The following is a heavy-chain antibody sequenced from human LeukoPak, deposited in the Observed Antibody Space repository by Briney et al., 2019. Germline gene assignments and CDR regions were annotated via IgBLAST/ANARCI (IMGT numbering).Heavy chain of an antibody. Sequence: GGSLRLPCAASRFTFRSYSMNWVRQAPGKGLEWVSSISSSSSYIYYADSVKGRFTISRDNAKNSLQLQMNSLRAEDTAVYYCATPAGEVPAASHYYGMDVWGKGTTVTVSS. CDR1: RFTFRSYS. CDR3: ATPAGEVPAASHYYGMDV. D-gene: IGHD2-2*01. V-gene: IGHV3-21*01. CDR2: ISSSSSYI. J-gene: IGHJ6*04.